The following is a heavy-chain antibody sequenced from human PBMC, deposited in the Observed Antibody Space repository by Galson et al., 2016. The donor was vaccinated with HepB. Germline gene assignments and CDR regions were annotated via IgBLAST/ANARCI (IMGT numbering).Heavy chain of an antibody. CDR3: ARGWDDFWSAGRFDP. J-gene: IGHJ5*02. D-gene: IGHD3-3*01. CDR1: GFTFNSYW. CDR2: LKQDGSEK. Sequence: SLRLSCAASGFTFNSYWMSWVRRAPGKGLEWVANLKQDGSEKYYVDSVKGRFTISRDSARNSLYLQMNSLRAEDTAVYYCARGWDDFWSAGRFDPGGQGTLVTVSS. V-gene: IGHV3-7*01.